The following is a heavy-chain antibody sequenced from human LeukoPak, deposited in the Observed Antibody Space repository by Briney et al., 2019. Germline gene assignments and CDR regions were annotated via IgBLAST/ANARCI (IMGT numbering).Heavy chain of an antibody. CDR2: INWNSGHI. V-gene: IGHV3-9*01. D-gene: IGHD2-15*01. J-gene: IGHJ3*01. Sequence: GRSLTLSCAASGFIFDDYAVHWVRQAPGEGLEWVSGINWNSGHIVYADSVKGRFTITRDNAKNSLYLQMSSLRADDTALYYCARGSGLVVDSSAFDVWGQGTMVTVSS. CDR1: GFIFDDYA. CDR3: ARGSGLVVDSSAFDV.